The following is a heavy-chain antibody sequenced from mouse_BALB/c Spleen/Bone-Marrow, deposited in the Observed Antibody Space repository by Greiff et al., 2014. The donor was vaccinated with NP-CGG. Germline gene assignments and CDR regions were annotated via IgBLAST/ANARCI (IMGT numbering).Heavy chain of an antibody. CDR3: TRGGGSSYAEFAY. V-gene: IGHV1-5*01. CDR1: GYTFTSYW. CDR2: IYPGNSDT. Sequence: EVQLQQSGTVLARPGASVKMSCKASGYTFTSYWMHWVKQRPGQGLEWIGAIYPGNSDTSYNQKFKGKAKLTAVTSTSTAYMELSSLTNEDSAVYYCTRGGGSSYAEFAYWGQGTLVTVSA. D-gene: IGHD1-1*01. J-gene: IGHJ3*01.